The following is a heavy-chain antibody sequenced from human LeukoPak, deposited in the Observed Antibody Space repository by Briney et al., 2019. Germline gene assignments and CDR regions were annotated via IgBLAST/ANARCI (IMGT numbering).Heavy chain of an antibody. V-gene: IGHV3-48*03. CDR2: ISSKGGTK. J-gene: IGHJ6*02. CDR1: GFTLSSHE. Sequence: PGGSLILSCAASGFTLSSHEVNWVRQAPGKGLEWISYISSKGGTKYYADSVKGRFTISRDNAKKSLYLQMNSLRAEDTAVYFCARVPYDYVSGNYRSDYYNMDVWGQGATVTVSS. CDR3: ARVPYDYVSGNYRSDYYNMDV. D-gene: IGHD3-16*02.